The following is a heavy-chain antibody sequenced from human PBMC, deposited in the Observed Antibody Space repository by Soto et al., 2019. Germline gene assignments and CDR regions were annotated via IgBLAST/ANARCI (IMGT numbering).Heavy chain of an antibody. Sequence: SETLSLTCTVSGGSISSGGYYWSWIRQHPGKGLEWIGYIYYSGSTYYNPSLKSRVTISVDTSKNQFSLKLSSVTAADTAVYYCAREPFGYGGNLGSHWGQGTLVTVSS. J-gene: IGHJ1*01. D-gene: IGHD4-17*01. CDR1: GGSISSGGYY. CDR2: IYYSGST. CDR3: AREPFGYGGNLGSH. V-gene: IGHV4-31*03.